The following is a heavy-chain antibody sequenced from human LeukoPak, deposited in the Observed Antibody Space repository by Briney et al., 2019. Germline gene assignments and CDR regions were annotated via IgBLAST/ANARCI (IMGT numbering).Heavy chain of an antibody. Sequence: GGSLRLSCAASGFTFSSYAMSWVRQAPGKRLEWVSTISGSGGSTYYADSVKGRFTISRDNSKNTVYLQMNSLRAEDTAVYYCAKLKPQLLWSGAFDIWGQGTMVTVSS. CDR3: AKLKPQLLWSGAFDI. D-gene: IGHD2-2*01. CDR1: GFTFSSYA. CDR2: ISGSGGST. J-gene: IGHJ3*02. V-gene: IGHV3-23*01.